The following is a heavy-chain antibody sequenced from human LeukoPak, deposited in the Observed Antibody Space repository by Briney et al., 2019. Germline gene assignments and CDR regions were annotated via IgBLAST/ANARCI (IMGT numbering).Heavy chain of an antibody. CDR2: ISAYNGNT. CDR3: ARDSRRTTVVTPVVY. J-gene: IGHJ4*02. CDR1: GYTFTGYY. Sequence: ASVKVSCKASGYTFTGYYMHWVRQAPGQGLEWMGWISAYNGNTNYAQKLQGRVTMTTDTSTSTAYMELRSLRSDDTAVYYCARDSRRTTVVTPVVYWGQGTLVTVSS. V-gene: IGHV1-18*04. D-gene: IGHD4-23*01.